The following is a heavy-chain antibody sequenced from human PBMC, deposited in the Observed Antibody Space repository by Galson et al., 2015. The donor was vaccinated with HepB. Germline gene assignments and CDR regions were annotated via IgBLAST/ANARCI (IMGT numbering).Heavy chain of an antibody. Sequence: SVKVSCKASGYTFSSYGIIWVRQAPGQGLEWMGWISAYNANTNYAQKFQGRVTMTTDTSTSTAYMELRSLRSDDTAVYYCARAPKTLSGSYGLLDYWGQGTLVTVSS. J-gene: IGHJ4*02. CDR2: ISAYNANT. D-gene: IGHD1-26*01. CDR3: ARAPKTLSGSYGLLDY. V-gene: IGHV1-18*01. CDR1: GYTFSSYG.